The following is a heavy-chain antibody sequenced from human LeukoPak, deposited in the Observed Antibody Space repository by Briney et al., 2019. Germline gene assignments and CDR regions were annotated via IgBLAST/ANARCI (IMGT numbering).Heavy chain of an antibody. CDR1: GFTFGNYA. J-gene: IGHJ4*02. V-gene: IGHV3-23*01. Sequence: GGSLRLSCVASGFTFGNYAMGWVRQAPGKGLEWVSVISGSGGSTYYADSVKGRFTISRDNSKNTLYLQMNSLRAEDTAVYYCAKSIYCTSTSCYRGFDYWGQGTLVTLSS. CDR2: ISGSGGST. D-gene: IGHD2-2*02. CDR3: AKSIYCTSTSCYRGFDY.